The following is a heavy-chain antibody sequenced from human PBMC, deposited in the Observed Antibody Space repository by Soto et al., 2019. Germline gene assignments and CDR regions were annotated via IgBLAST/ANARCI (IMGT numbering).Heavy chain of an antibody. Sequence: QVQLVESGGGVVQPGRSLRLSCAASGFTFSSYGMHWVRQAPGKGLEWVAVIWYDGSNKYYADSVKGRFTISRDNSKKNLYLQMNSLRAEDTAVYYCARDPMTEYCSGGSCYRPSYYYYGMDVWGQGTTVTVSS. D-gene: IGHD2-15*01. CDR3: ARDPMTEYCSGGSCYRPSYYYYGMDV. CDR1: GFTFSSYG. J-gene: IGHJ6*02. V-gene: IGHV3-33*01. CDR2: IWYDGSNK.